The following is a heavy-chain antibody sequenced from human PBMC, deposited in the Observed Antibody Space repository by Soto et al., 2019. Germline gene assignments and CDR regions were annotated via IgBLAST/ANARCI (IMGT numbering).Heavy chain of an antibody. V-gene: IGHV4-34*01. CDR1: GGSFSGYY. J-gene: IGHJ4*02. CDR2: INHSGST. CDR3: ARDKITGLFDY. D-gene: IGHD2-8*02. Sequence: QVQLQQWGAGLLKPSETLSLTCAVYGGSFSGYYWTWIRQPPGTGLEWIGEINHSGSTNYNPSLKRGVTISVDTSKNQFSLKLPSVTAADTAVYYCARDKITGLFDYWGQGTLVTVSS.